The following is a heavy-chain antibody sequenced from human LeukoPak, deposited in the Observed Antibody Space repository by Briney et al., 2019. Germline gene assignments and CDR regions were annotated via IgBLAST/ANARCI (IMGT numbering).Heavy chain of an antibody. V-gene: IGHV1-8*01. CDR1: GYTPTNFD. Sequence: ASVKVSCKPSGYTPTNFDINGVRQATGQGLGWRGCMNLNRGRTGYRQNFQGRVTMTTNTSITTAYLGRSRLSYEDTALYYSGGGYAMDVWGQGPTVTVP. J-gene: IGHJ6*02. CDR2: MNLNRGRT. CDR3: GGGYAMDV.